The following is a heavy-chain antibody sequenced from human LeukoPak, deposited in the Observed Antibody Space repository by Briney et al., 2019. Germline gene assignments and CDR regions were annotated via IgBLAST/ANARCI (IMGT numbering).Heavy chain of an antibody. V-gene: IGHV3-7*01. CDR3: ARGGVNTFWSGYYGDAFDI. Sequence: GGSLRLSCAASGFTFSSYWMSWVRQAPGKGLEWVANIKQDGSEKYYVDSVKGRFTISRDNDKNSLYLQMNSLRAEDTAVYYCARGGVNTFWSGYYGDAFDIWGQGTMVTVSS. J-gene: IGHJ3*02. CDR1: GFTFSSYW. CDR2: IKQDGSEK. D-gene: IGHD3-3*01.